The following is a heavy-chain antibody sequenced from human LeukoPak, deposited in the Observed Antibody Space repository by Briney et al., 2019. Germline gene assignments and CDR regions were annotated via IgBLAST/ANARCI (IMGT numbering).Heavy chain of an antibody. Sequence: VGSLRLSCAASGFAFSTYAMSWVRQAPGKGLEWVSGIIGSGGSTYYADSVKGRFTISRDNSKSTLYLQMNSLRIEDTAVYYCAEDMKASRWGQGTLVTVSS. CDR2: IIGSGGST. CDR3: AEDMKASR. CDR1: GFAFSTYA. V-gene: IGHV3-23*01. J-gene: IGHJ4*02.